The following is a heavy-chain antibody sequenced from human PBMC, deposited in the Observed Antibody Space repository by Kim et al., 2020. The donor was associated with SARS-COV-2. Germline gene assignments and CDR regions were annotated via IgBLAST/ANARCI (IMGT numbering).Heavy chain of an antibody. V-gene: IGHV3-74*01. J-gene: IGHJ4*02. CDR1: GFTFSSYW. D-gene: IGHD6-13*01. CDR2: INSDGSST. Sequence: GGSLRLSCAASGFTFSSYWMHWVRQAPGKGLVWVSRINSDGSSTSYADSVKGRFTISRDNAKNTLYLQMNSLRAEDTAVYYCARVASSSWVNLDYWGQGTLVTVSS. CDR3: ARVASSSWVNLDY.